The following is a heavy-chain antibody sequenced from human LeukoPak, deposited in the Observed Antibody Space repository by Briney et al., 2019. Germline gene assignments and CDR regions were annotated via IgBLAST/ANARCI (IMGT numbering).Heavy chain of an antibody. J-gene: IGHJ2*01. Sequence: SETLSLTCTVSGGSISSGGYYWSWIRQHPGKGLEWIGYIYYSGSTYYNPSLKSRVTISVDTSKNQFSLKLSSVTAAGTAVYYCARDGSGYDRYWYFDLWGRGTLVTVSS. D-gene: IGHD5-12*01. CDR2: IYYSGST. V-gene: IGHV4-31*03. CDR1: GGSISSGGYY. CDR3: ARDGSGYDRYWYFDL.